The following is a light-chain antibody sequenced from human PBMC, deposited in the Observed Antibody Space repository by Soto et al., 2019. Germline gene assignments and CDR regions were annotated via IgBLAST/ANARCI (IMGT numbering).Light chain of an antibody. Sequence: DIQMTQSPSSLSVSVGDRVTITCQASQDINNYLNWYQQKPGKAPKLLIYDASNLETGVPSRFSGSGSGTDFTFTINSLEPEDVATYYCQEYATIPPYTFGQGTKLEIK. CDR2: DAS. CDR3: QEYATIPPYT. J-gene: IGKJ2*01. CDR1: QDINNY. V-gene: IGKV1-33*01.